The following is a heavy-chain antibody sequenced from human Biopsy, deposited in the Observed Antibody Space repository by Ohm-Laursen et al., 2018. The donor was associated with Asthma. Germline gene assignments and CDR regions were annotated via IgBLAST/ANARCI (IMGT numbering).Heavy chain of an antibody. J-gene: IGHJ4*02. CDR2: INFVFGTT. V-gene: IGHV1-69*13. CDR1: GGNFNTYV. D-gene: IGHD2-2*01. CDR3: ARKAGSYISRTCDSVDF. Sequence: VASVKVSCKSLGGNFNTYVMGWVRQPAGQGLVWMGGINFVFGTTTYPQKFPDRVTITADDSTSTVYMELSSLRSEDTAVYYCARKAGSYISRTCDSVDFWGQGTLGTVPS.